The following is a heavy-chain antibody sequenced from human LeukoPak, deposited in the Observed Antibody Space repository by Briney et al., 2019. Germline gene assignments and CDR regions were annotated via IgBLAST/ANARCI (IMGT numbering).Heavy chain of an antibody. V-gene: IGHV1-18*01. CDR1: GYTFTSYA. D-gene: IGHD3-22*01. CDR2: ISGHNDDT. J-gene: IGHJ4*02. CDR3: ARDQGDSSGYYEVDY. Sequence: GASVKVSCKASGYTFTSYAISWVRQAPGQGLEWMGWISGHNDDTNYAQKLQGRVTMTTDTSTSTAYMELRSLRSDDTAVYYCARDQGDSSGYYEVDYWGQGTLVTVSS.